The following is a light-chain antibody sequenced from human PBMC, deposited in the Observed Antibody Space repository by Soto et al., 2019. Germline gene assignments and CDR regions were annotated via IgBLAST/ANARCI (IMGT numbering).Light chain of an antibody. CDR1: RSNIGSNL. Sequence: QSVLTQPPSASGTRGQRVTISCSGSRSNIGSNLVNWYQQLPGTAPKLLMYNNNQRPSGVPDRFSGSKSGTSASLAISGLQSEDEADYHCAAWDDSLNGLVFGGGTKLTVL. CDR2: NNN. J-gene: IGLJ3*02. V-gene: IGLV1-44*01. CDR3: AAWDDSLNGLV.